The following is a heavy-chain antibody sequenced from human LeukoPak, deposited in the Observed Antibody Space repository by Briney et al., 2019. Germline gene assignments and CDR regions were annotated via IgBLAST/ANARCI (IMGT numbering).Heavy chain of an antibody. CDR2: ISSDTSTI. D-gene: IGHD1-1*01. CDR3: AKNDFFDY. Sequence: GGSLRLSCAASGFTFSNYNMNWVRQAPGKGLEWVSYISSDTSTINYGDSVKGRFTISRDNAKNSLYLQMNSLRAGDTAVYYCAKNDFFDYWGQGTLVTVSS. J-gene: IGHJ4*02. CDR1: GFTFSNYN. V-gene: IGHV3-48*01.